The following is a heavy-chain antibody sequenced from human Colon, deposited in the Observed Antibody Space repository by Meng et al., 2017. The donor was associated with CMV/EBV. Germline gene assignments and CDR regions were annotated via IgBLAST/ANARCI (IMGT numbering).Heavy chain of an antibody. CDR3: ARDSLTTYNWFDP. D-gene: IGHD3-9*01. J-gene: IGHJ5*02. CDR1: GFNVGQYP. CDR2: ISYSGAAK. Sequence: ASGFNVGQYPMTWVRQAPGKGLEWISGISYSGAAKFYADAVKGRFTISRDNSKNTLYLQMNSLRVEDSALYFCARDSLTTYNWFDPWGQGTLVTVSS. V-gene: IGHV3-23*01.